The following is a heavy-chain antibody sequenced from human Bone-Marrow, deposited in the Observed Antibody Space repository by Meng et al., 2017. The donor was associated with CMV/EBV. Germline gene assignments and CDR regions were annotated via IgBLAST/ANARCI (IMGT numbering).Heavy chain of an antibody. J-gene: IGHJ4*02. CDR3: AKDKHGDRPLGYFDY. D-gene: IGHD4-17*01. Sequence: GESLKISCAASGFTFSSYDMHWVRQATGKGLEWVSAIGTAGDTYYPGSVKGRFTISRENAKNSLYLQMNSLRAEDTALYYCAKDKHGDRPLGYFDYWGQGTLVTVSS. CDR2: IGTAGDT. CDR1: GFTFSSYD. V-gene: IGHV3-13*01.